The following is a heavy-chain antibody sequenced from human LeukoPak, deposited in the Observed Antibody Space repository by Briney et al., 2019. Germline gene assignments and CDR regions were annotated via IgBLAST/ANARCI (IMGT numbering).Heavy chain of an antibody. Sequence: GGSLRLSCAASGFTSSSSAMSWVRQAPGKGLEWVSTISGNGFNTYYPDSVKGRVTISRDNSKTTVYLQMSSLRSDDTGVYYCAGHNSASITMIHWGQGSPVTVSS. V-gene: IGHV3-23*01. D-gene: IGHD3-22*01. CDR2: ISGNGFNT. CDR3: AGHNSASITMIH. CDR1: GFTSSSSA. J-gene: IGHJ4*02.